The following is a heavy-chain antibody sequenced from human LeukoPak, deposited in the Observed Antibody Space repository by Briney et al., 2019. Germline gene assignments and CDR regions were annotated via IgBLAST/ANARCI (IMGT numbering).Heavy chain of an antibody. V-gene: IGHV1-18*01. Sequence: AASVKVSSKDSGYTFTIYGISWVRQAPGRGVEWMGWISAYNGSTNYTQKLQGRVTISTDTSTSTAYMELRSLRSDDTAVYYCARDRDCGGDCSPGWFGPWGQGALVTVSS. D-gene: IGHD2-21*02. J-gene: IGHJ5*02. CDR3: ARDRDCGGDCSPGWFGP. CDR2: ISAYNGST. CDR1: GYTFTIYG.